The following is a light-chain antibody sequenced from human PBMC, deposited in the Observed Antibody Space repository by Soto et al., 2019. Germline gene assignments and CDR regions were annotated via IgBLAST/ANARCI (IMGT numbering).Light chain of an antibody. CDR1: QRISSW. V-gene: IGKV1-5*01. CDR3: KQYNSYSWT. J-gene: IGKJ1*01. Sequence: DIQMTQSPSTLCAFVGDRVTITCRASQRISSWLAWYQQKPGKAPKLLIYDASSLESGVQSRFSGSGSGTEFTLTIRSLQPDDFASYYCKQYNSYSWTFGQGTKVDIK. CDR2: DAS.